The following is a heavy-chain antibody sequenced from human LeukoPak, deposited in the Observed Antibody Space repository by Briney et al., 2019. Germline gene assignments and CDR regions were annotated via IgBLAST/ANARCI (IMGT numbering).Heavy chain of an antibody. Sequence: GGSLRLSCAASGFTFSSYWMSWVRQAPGKGLEWVANIKQDGSEKYYVDSVKGRFTISRDNAKNSLYLQMNSLRAEDTAVYYCARDPVVNYYDISGYSFPWGQGTLVTVSS. D-gene: IGHD3-22*01. CDR2: IKQDGSEK. CDR3: ARDPVVNYYDISGYSFP. CDR1: GFTFSSYW. J-gene: IGHJ5*02. V-gene: IGHV3-7*01.